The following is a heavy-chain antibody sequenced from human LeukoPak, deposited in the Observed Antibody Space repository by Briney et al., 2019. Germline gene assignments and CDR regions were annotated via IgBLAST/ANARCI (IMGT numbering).Heavy chain of an antibody. CDR1: GGSISNYY. CDR2: IFYTGST. V-gene: IGHV4-59*01. Sequence: TPSETLSLTCTVSGGSISNYYWSWIRQPPGKGLEWMGYIFYTGSTAYNPSLESRVTISVDSSKNQVSLRLNSVTAADTAVYYCARVMKVRGITFFGMDVWGQGTTVTVSS. J-gene: IGHJ6*02. CDR3: ARVMKVRGITFFGMDV. D-gene: IGHD3-10*01.